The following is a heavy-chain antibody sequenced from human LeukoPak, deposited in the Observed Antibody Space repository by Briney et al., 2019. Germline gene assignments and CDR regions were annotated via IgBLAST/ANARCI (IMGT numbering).Heavy chain of an antibody. D-gene: IGHD3-22*01. Sequence: GGSLRLSCTASGFTFGDYVMSWVRQAPGKGLEWVGFIRSTAYGGTTKNAASVKGRFTISRDDSRSIAYLQMNSLKTEDTAVYYCTLRYNYDSSGYYYVMDVFDIWGQGTMVTVSS. J-gene: IGHJ3*02. CDR3: TLRYNYDSSGYYYVMDVFDI. CDR1: GFTFGDYV. V-gene: IGHV3-49*04. CDR2: IRSTAYGGTT.